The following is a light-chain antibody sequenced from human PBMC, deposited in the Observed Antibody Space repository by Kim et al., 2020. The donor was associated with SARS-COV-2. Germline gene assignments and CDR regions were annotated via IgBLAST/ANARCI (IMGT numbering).Light chain of an antibody. Sequence: EIVLTQSPATLSLSPVERATLSCRASQSVSSYLAWYQQKPGQAPRLLIYDASNRATGIPVTFSGSGSGTDFTLTISSLEPEDFAVYYCQQRSNWPPVTFGGGTKVDIK. CDR1: QSVSSY. CDR3: QQRSNWPPVT. J-gene: IGKJ4*01. V-gene: IGKV3-11*01. CDR2: DAS.